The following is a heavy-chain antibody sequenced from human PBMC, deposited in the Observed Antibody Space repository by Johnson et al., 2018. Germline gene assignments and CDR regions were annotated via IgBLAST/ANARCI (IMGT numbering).Heavy chain of an antibody. J-gene: IGHJ6*03. CDR3: ARHRRGFYYYYYMDV. CDR2: IYSGGST. V-gene: IGHV3-66*02. D-gene: IGHD3-16*01. Sequence: EVQLVESGGGLVQPGGSLRLSCAASGFTVSSNYMSWVRQAPGKGLEWVSVIYSGGSTYYADSVKGRFTISRDNSKNTLYLQMNSLRAEDTAVYYCARHRRGFYYYYYMDVWGKGTTVTVSS. CDR1: GFTVSSNY.